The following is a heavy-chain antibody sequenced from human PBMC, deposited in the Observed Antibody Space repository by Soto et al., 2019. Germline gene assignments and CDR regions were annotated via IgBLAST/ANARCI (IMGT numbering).Heavy chain of an antibody. CDR3: ATFLAVAGTHH. D-gene: IGHD6-19*01. V-gene: IGHV3-33*01. CDR1: GFSFSESG. Sequence: QVQLVESGGGVVQPGKSLRLSCAASGFSFSESGMEWVRQAPGKGLEWVAAIWYDGSETYYGDSVNGRFTISRDNSKNTLYLQMSGLRAEDTAVYYCATFLAVAGTHHWGQGTLVTVSS. CDR2: IWYDGSET. J-gene: IGHJ1*01.